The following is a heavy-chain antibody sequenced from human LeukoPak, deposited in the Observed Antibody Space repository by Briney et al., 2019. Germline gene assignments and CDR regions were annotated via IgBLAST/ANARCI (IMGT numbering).Heavy chain of an antibody. CDR3: ARWGDNKSFDY. V-gene: IGHV3-48*01. D-gene: IGHD2-21*01. CDR1: GFTFSSYS. J-gene: IGHJ4*02. CDR2: ISSSSSTI. Sequence: GGSLRLSCAASGFTFSSYSMNWVRQAPGKGLEWVSYISSSSSTIYYADSVKGRFTISRDNSKNTLYLQLSSLRAEDTAVYYCARWGDNKSFDYWGQGTLVTVSS.